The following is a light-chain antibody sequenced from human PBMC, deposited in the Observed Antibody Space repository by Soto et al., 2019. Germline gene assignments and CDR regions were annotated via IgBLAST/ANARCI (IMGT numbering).Light chain of an antibody. CDR2: WAS. CDR1: QSALYNSNSKTY. J-gene: IGKJ1*01. Sequence: DIVMTQSPDSLALSLGERATINCKSSQSALYNSNSKTYLAWYQQRPGQPPKLLIYWASTQNAGVPHRFSGRGSETDFTLTISSLQAEDVARYYCQQYYTSPWTFGQGTKVQSK. CDR3: QQYYTSPWT. V-gene: IGKV4-1*01.